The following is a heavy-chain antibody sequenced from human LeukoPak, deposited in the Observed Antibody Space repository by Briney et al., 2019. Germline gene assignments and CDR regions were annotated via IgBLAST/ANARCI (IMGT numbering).Heavy chain of an antibody. CDR3: ARGVLELRRGMGWFDP. CDR2: IIPIFGTA. CDR1: GGTFSSYA. J-gene: IGHJ5*02. V-gene: IGHV1-69*13. D-gene: IGHD1-7*01. Sequence: ASVKVSCKASGGTFSSYAISWVRQVPGQGLEWMGGIIPIFGTANYAQRFQGRVTITADESTSTAYMELSSLRSEDTAVYYCARGVLELRRGMGWFDPWGQGTLVTVSS.